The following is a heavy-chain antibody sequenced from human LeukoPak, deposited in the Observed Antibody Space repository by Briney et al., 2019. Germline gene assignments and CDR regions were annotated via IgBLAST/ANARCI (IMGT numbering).Heavy chain of an antibody. J-gene: IGHJ4*02. D-gene: IGHD3-10*01. CDR3: ARGGTWPTKFDY. CDR2: INHTGST. CDR1: GGSFSGYY. Sequence: PSETLSLTCVVYGGSFSGYYWSWIRQPPGKGLEWIGEINHTGSTNYNPSLKSRVTISVDTSNNHFSLKLNSVTAADTAVYYCARGGTWPTKFDYWDQGALATVSS. V-gene: IGHV4-34*01.